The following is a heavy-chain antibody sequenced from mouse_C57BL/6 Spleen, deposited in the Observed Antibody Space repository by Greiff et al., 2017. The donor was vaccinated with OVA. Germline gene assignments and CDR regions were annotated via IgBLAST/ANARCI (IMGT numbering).Heavy chain of an antibody. CDR1: GFTFSDYG. V-gene: IGHV5-17*01. CDR3: ARAIDYYGSGDAMDY. D-gene: IGHD1-1*01. CDR2: ISSGSSTI. Sequence: EVKLMASGGGLVKPGGSLKLSCAASGFTFSDYGMHWVRQAPEKGLEWVAYISSGSSTIYYADTVKGRFTISRDNAKNTLFLQMTSLRSEDTAMYYCARAIDYYGSGDAMDYWGQGTSVTVSS. J-gene: IGHJ4*01.